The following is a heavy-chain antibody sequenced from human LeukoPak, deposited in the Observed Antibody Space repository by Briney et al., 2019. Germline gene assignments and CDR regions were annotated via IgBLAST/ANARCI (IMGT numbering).Heavy chain of an antibody. D-gene: IGHD1-14*01. V-gene: IGHV3-48*01. CDR1: GFTFISYS. Sequence: GGSLRLSCAASGFTFISYSMNWVRQAPGKGLEWVSYISSSSTTIYYADSVKGRSTISRDNAKNSLYLQMNSLRAEDTAVYYCARDSTPEPFDYWGQGTLVTVSS. CDR3: ARDSTPEPFDY. J-gene: IGHJ4*02. CDR2: ISSSSTTI.